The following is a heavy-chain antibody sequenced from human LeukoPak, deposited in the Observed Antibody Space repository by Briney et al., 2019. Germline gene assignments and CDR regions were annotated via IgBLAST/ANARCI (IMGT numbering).Heavy chain of an antibody. D-gene: IGHD6-25*01. V-gene: IGHV6-1*01. CDR1: GDSVSSNSAV. CDR3: AQGGAAAGFDY. CDR2: TYYRSKWYN. J-gene: IGHJ4*02. Sequence: SQTLSLTYGISGDSVSSNSAVWNWIRHSPSRGLECLGRTYYRSKWYNDYAESVKSRITVNPDTSKNQFSLQLNSVTPEGTAVYYCAQGGAAAGFDYWGQGTLVTVSS.